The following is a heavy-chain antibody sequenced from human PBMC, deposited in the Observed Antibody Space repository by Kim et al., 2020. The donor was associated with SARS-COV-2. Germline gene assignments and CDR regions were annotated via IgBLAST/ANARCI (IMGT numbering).Heavy chain of an antibody. Sequence: ADSVKGRFTISRDNSKNTLYLQMNSLRAEDTAVYYCARDSGSGSDAFDIWGQGTMVTVSS. J-gene: IGHJ3*02. CDR3: ARDSGSGSDAFDI. V-gene: IGHV3-30*01. D-gene: IGHD3-10*01.